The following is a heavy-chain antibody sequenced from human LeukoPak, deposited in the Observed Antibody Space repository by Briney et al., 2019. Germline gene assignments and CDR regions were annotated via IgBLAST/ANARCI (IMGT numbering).Heavy chain of an antibody. V-gene: IGHV4-59*01. CDR2: IYYSGST. D-gene: IGHD6-19*01. Sequence: SETLSLTCTVSGGSISSYYWSWIRQPPGKGLEWIGYIYYSGSTNYNPSLKSRVTISVDTSKNQFSPKLSSVTAADTAVYYCARDSSGWAYFDYWGQGTLVTVSS. CDR1: GGSISSYY. J-gene: IGHJ4*02. CDR3: ARDSSGWAYFDY.